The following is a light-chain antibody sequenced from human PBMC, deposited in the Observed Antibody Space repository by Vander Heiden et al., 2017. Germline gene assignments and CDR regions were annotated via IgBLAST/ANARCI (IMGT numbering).Light chain of an antibody. J-gene: IGKJ4*01. CDR3: QQYDKRPLT. V-gene: IGKV1-33*01. Sequence: IQLTQSPSSLSASVGDRATITCQASQDISNYLNWYQQKPGKAPKLLNYDASNVETGVPSRISGSGGGTDSTFTSSSLQPEDIVTYYWQQYDKRPLTFGGGTKVEIK. CDR2: DAS. CDR1: QDISNY.